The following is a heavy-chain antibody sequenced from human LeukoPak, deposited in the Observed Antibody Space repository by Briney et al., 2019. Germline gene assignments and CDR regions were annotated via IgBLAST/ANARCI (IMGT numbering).Heavy chain of an antibody. V-gene: IGHV4-39*07. CDR2: IYYSGST. CDR3: ARVTNWGSTRAPIAAYFDY. D-gene: IGHD6-6*01. Sequence: SETLSLTCTVSGGSISSSSYYWGWIRQPPGKGLEWIGSIYYSGSTYYNPSLKSRVAISVDTSKNQFSLKLSSVTAADTAVYYCARVTNWGSTRAPIAAYFDYWGQGTLVTVSS. CDR1: GGSISSSSYY. J-gene: IGHJ4*02.